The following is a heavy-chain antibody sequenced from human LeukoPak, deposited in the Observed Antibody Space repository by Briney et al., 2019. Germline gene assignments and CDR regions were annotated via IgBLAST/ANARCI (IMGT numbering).Heavy chain of an antibody. CDR1: RGSISSYY. CDR2: IYYSGST. CDR3: ARDGVAGGFDY. V-gene: IGHV4-59*01. D-gene: IGHD6-19*01. Sequence: SETLSLTCSVSRGSISSYYWSWIRQPPGKGLEWIGYIYYSGSTNYNPSLKTRVAISVDTSKNQFSLKLNSVTAADTAVYYCARDGVAGGFDYWGQGTLVTVS. J-gene: IGHJ4*02.